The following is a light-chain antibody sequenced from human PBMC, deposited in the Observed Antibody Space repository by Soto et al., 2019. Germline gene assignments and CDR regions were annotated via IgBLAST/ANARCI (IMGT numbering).Light chain of an antibody. V-gene: IGLV8-61*01. CDR3: VLYMGLGISV. Sequence: VVTQEPSFSVSPGGTVTLTCGLSSGSVSTNYYPSWYQQTPGQAPRTLIYSTNSRSSGVPDRFSGSILGNKAALTITGAQADDESDYYCVLYMGLGISVFGGGTKLTVL. J-gene: IGLJ2*01. CDR2: STN. CDR1: SGSVSTNYY.